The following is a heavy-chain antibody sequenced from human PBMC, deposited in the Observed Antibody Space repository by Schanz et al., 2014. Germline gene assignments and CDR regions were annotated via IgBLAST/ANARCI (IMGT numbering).Heavy chain of an antibody. CDR3: ARDRGHGDLPGDI. D-gene: IGHD4-17*01. V-gene: IGHV4-34*02. CDR2: ISYSGST. CDR1: GGSFSSNY. Sequence: QVQLQQWGAGLLKPSETLSLTCAVYGGSFSSNYWSWIRQPPGKGLEWIGFISYSGSTYYNPSLKSRVTISVDTSKNQFSLNLSSATAADTAVYYCARDRGHGDLPGDIWGQGTMVTASS. J-gene: IGHJ3*02.